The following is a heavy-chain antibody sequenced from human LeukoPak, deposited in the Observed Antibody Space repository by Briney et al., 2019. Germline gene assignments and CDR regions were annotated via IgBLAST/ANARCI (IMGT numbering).Heavy chain of an antibody. Sequence: GSLRLSCAVSGFSFSSYYWSWIRQPPGKGLEWIGYIYYSGSTNYNPSLKSRVTISVDTSKNQFSLKLSSVTAADTAVYYCARAQGYDFWSGYLNWFDPWGQGTLVTVSS. D-gene: IGHD3-3*01. CDR1: GFSFSSYY. CDR3: ARAQGYDFWSGYLNWFDP. CDR2: IYYSGST. V-gene: IGHV4-59*01. J-gene: IGHJ5*02.